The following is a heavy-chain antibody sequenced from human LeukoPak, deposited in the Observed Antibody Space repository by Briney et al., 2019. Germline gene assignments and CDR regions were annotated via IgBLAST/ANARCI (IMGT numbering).Heavy chain of an antibody. CDR1: GGSISSYC. Sequence: SETLSLSCTVSGGSISSYCWSWIRQPAGKGLEWIGRMYSSGSTNYNPSLKSRVTMSVDTPKKQFSLKLSSVTAADTAVYYCARDSGSSTSLWGQGTLVTVSS. V-gene: IGHV4-4*07. CDR3: ARDSGSSTSL. D-gene: IGHD2-2*01. CDR2: MYSSGST. J-gene: IGHJ4*02.